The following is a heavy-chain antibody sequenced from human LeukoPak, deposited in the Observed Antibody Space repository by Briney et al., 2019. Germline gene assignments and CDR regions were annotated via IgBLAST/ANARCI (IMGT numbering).Heavy chain of an antibody. CDR2: IIPILGIA. CDR1: GGTFSSYA. V-gene: IGHV1-69*04. D-gene: IGHD3-22*01. CDR3: ARDRAQFDSSGYEIDY. J-gene: IGHJ4*02. Sequence: SVKVSCKASGGTFSSYAISWVRQAPGQGLEWMGRIIPILGIANYAQKFQGRVTITADKSTSTAYMELSSLRSEDTAVYYCARDRAQFDSSGYEIDYWGQGTLVTVSS.